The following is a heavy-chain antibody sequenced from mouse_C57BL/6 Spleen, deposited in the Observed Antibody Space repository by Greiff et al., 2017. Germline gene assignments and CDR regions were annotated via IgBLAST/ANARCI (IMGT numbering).Heavy chain of an antibody. CDR2: ISNGGGST. CDR1: GFTFSDYY. CDR3: ARLRTAQATNAMDY. D-gene: IGHD3-2*02. J-gene: IGHJ4*01. V-gene: IGHV5-12*01. Sequence: EVKLVESGGGLVQPGGSLKLSCAASGFTFSDYYMYWVRQTPEKRLEWVAYISNGGGSTYYPDTVKGRFTISRDNAKNTLYLQMSRLKSEDTAMYYCARLRTAQATNAMDYWGQGTSVTVSS.